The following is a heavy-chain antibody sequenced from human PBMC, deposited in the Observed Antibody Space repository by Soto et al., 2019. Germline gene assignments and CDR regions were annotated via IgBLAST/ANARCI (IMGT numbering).Heavy chain of an antibody. CDR3: ARDADYGGSRGGMDV. D-gene: IGHD4-17*01. J-gene: IGHJ6*02. CDR2: IYYSGST. Sequence: QVHLEESGPGLVKPSETLSLICTVSGGSLNSADYFWSWIRHHPENGLEWIGYIYYSGSTRYNPSFKPRATLSIDTSKNQFSLRLKSVTVADTAVYFCARDADYGGSRGGMDVWGRGTTVIVSS. V-gene: IGHV4-31*03. CDR1: GGSLNSADYF.